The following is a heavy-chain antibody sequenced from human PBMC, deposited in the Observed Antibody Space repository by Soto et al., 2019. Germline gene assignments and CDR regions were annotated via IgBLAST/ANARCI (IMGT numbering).Heavy chain of an antibody. D-gene: IGHD3-22*01. CDR2: IYYSGST. CDR1: GGSISSGDYY. Sequence: QVQLQESGPGLVRPSQTLSLTCTVSGGSISSGDYYWSWIRQPPGKGLEWIGYIYYSGSTYFNPSLKSRVTISVDTSKNQFSLNLSSVTAADTAVYYCARVLGRGDSSGYYYSDWYFDFWGRGTLVTVSS. V-gene: IGHV4-30-4*01. CDR3: ARVLGRGDSSGYYYSDWYFDF. J-gene: IGHJ2*01.